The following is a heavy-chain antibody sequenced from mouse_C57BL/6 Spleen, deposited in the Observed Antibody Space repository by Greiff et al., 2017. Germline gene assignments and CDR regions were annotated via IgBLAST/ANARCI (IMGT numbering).Heavy chain of an antibody. J-gene: IGHJ2*01. CDR2: ISSGSSTI. CDR3: ARYHYSMYYFDY. V-gene: IGHV5-17*01. Sequence: EVKVVESGGGLVKPGGSLKLSCAASGFTFSDYGMHWVRQAPEKGLEWVAYISSGSSTIYYADTVKGRFTISRDNAKNTLFLQMTSLRSEDTAMYYCARYHYSMYYFDYWGQGTTLTVAS. D-gene: IGHD2-5*01. CDR1: GFTFSDYG.